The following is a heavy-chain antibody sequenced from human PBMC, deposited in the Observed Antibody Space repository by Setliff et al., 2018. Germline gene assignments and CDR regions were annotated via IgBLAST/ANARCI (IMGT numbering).Heavy chain of an antibody. CDR3: ARAVPRGATPDYWYFDL. D-gene: IGHD2-2*01. V-gene: IGHV4-34*01. CDR2: IYHSGST. Sequence: SETLSLTCAVYGGSFSGYHWSWIRQAPGKGLEWIGSIYHSGSTYFNPSLKSRVTISVDTSKNQFSLKLNSVTAADTTVYYCARAVPRGATPDYWYFDLWGRGTLVTSPQ. CDR1: GGSFSGYH. J-gene: IGHJ2*01.